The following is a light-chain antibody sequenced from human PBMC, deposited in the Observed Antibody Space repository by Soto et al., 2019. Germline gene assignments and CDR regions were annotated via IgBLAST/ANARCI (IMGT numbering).Light chain of an antibody. CDR3: SSFTSSTSYV. CDR1: SRDVGSYNS. J-gene: IGLJ1*01. CDR2: DVN. V-gene: IGLV2-14*03. Sequence: LTQPASLAGAPGPAVALSFTGTSRDVGSYNSVSWYQQYPGKAPKLMIHDVNNRPSGISDRFSGSKSGNTASLTISGLQAEDEAEYYDSSFTSSTSYVIGTGSKVTV.